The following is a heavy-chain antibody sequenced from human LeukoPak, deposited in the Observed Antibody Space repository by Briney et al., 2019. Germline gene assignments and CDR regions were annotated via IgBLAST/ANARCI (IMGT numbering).Heavy chain of an antibody. V-gene: IGHV3-48*03. CDR3: ARAPAEGAILYFDY. J-gene: IGHJ4*02. CDR2: ISSSGSTT. Sequence: PGGSLRLSCAASGFTFSSYEMNWVRQAPGKGLEWVSYISSSGSTTYYADSVKGRFTISRDNSKNTLYLQMNSLRAEDTAVYYCARAPAEGAILYFDYWGQGTLVTVSS. CDR1: GFTFSSYE. D-gene: IGHD1-26*01.